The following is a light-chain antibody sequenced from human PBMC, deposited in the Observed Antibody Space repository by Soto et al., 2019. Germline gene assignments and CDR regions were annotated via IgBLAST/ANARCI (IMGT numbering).Light chain of an antibody. Sequence: EIVMTQSPATLSVSPGERATLSCRASQSVSSNLAWYQQKPGQAPRLLIYGASTRATGIPARFSGSGSGPEFTLTISSLQSEDFAVYYCQQYNNWPPMAFGQGTKVDIK. CDR3: QQYNNWPPMA. V-gene: IGKV3-15*01. CDR1: QSVSSN. CDR2: GAS. J-gene: IGKJ1*01.